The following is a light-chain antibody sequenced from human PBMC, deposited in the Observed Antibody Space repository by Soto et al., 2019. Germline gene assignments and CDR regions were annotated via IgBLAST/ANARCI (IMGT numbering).Light chain of an antibody. V-gene: IGKV1-33*01. CDR1: QDITKS. CDR3: QQYDSVPPT. J-gene: IGKJ3*01. CDR2: DAS. Sequence: DIQMTQSPSSLSASVGDRVTITCQASQDITKSLNWYQQKPGKAPNLLIYDASNLEIGVPSRFSGGGSGTDFTFTISSLQPEDIATDYCQQYDSVPPTFGPGTKVDL.